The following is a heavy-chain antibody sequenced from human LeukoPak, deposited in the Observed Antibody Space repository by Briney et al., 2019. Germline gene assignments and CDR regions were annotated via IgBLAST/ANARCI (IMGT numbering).Heavy chain of an antibody. CDR3: ARHGRIVYGSGTYDFDS. D-gene: IGHD3-10*01. J-gene: IGHJ4*02. Sequence: ASETLSLTCAVSGGSISSGVYSWSWIRQPPGKGLEWIGYIYYSGNTYYNPSLKSRGTVSMDKFKNHFSLKLTSVTAADTALYYCARHGRIVYGSGTYDFDSWGPGTLVTVSS. CDR1: GGSISSGVYS. V-gene: IGHV4-30-4*07. CDR2: IYYSGNT.